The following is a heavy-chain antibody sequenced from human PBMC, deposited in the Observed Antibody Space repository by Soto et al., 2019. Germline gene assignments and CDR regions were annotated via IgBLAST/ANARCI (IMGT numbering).Heavy chain of an antibody. CDR1: GFTFSNYA. V-gene: IGHV3-23*01. J-gene: IGHJ4*02. CDR2: ITDSGGST. CDR3: AKDKIGVPGQRSYYFDY. Sequence: GGSLRLSCAAAGFTFSNYAMSWVRQAPGKGLEWVSSITDSGGSTYYAGSVKGRFTISRDNSKSTLYLEMNSLRAEDTAVYYCAKDKIGVPGQRSYYFDYWGQGTLVTVSS. D-gene: IGHD2-2*01.